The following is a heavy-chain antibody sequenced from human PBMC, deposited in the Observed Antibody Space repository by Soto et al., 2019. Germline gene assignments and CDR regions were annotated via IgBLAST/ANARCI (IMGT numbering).Heavy chain of an antibody. D-gene: IGHD3-22*01. V-gene: IGHV5-51*01. CDR1: GYSFTTYW. CDR2: IYPGDSDT. CDR3: ARRGAVVPGDAFDI. Sequence: PGASLKISCKASGYSFTTYWIGWVRQMPGKGLEWMGIIYPGDSDTRYSPSFQGQVTISAGKSISTAYLQWRSLKASDNAMYYCARRGAVVPGDAFDIWGQGTMVTVSS. J-gene: IGHJ3*02.